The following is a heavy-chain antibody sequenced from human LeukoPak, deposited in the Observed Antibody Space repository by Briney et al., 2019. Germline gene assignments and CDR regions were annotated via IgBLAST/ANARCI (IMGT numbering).Heavy chain of an antibody. D-gene: IGHD2-21*02. CDR2: ISSSSSYI. V-gene: IGHV3-21*01. J-gene: IGHJ4*02. CDR1: GFTFSSYS. CDR3: ASENYCGGDCYSENFDY. Sequence: GGSLRLPCAASGFTFSSYSMNWVRQAPGKGLEWVSSISSSSSYIYYADSVKGRFTISRDNAKNSLYLQMNSLRAEDTAVYYCASENYCGGDCYSENFDYWGQGTLVTVSS.